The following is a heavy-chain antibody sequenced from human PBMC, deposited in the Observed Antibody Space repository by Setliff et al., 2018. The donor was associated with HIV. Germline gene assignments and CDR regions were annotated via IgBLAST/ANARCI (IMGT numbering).Heavy chain of an antibody. CDR2: INPQTGGT. J-gene: IGHJ4*02. D-gene: IGHD3-3*01. CDR1: GYSFTSYG. V-gene: IGHV1-2*02. CDR3: ARDLRNSNTLFGVLNFVFDL. Sequence: ASVKVSCKASGYSFTSYGISWVRQAPGQGLEWMGWINPQTGGTNFAQKFQGRITMTSDTSVNTVFIELSRLKSDDTALYYCARDLRNSNTLFGVLNFVFDLWGQGTLVTVSS.